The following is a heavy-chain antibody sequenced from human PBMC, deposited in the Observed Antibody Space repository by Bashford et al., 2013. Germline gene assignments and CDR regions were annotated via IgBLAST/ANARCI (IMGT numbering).Heavy chain of an antibody. CDR3: ARSPEHTYGYDAFDI. Sequence: ASVKVSCKTSGYTFTGYYMHWVRQAPGQGLEWMGWINPNSGGTNYAQKFQGRVTMTRDTSISTVYMELSSLRYDDTAIYYCARSPEHTYGYDAFDIWGQGTMVTVSS. CDR1: GYTFTGYY. J-gene: IGHJ3*02. D-gene: IGHD5-18*01. CDR2: INPNSGGT. V-gene: IGHV1-2*02.